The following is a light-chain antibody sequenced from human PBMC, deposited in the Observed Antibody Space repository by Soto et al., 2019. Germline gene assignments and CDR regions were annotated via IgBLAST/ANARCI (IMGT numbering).Light chain of an antibody. Sequence: ETVLTQSPATLSLSPGETATVSCRASQSIGSHLAWYQQKPGQAPRLLFYETSKRATDIPARFSGGGSGTDFTLTISSLEPEDXAXYFXXQRXNXPYMYTFGQGTKLEIK. V-gene: IGKV3-11*01. CDR3: XQRXNXPYMYT. J-gene: IGKJ2*01. CDR1: QSIGSH. CDR2: ETS.